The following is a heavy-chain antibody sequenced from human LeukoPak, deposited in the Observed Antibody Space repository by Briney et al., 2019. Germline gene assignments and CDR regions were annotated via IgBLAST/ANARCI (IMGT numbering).Heavy chain of an antibody. J-gene: IGHJ4*02. D-gene: IGHD3-22*01. CDR1: GYSFTNYW. CDR3: ATLRSGYYYDYFDY. V-gene: IGHV5-51*01. Sequence: HGESLKISCKGSGYSFTNYWIGWVRRMPGKGLEWMGIIYPGDSDTKYSPSFQGQVTISADKSISTAYLQWSSLKASDTAMYYCATLRSGYYYDYFDYWGQGTLVTVSS. CDR2: IYPGDSDT.